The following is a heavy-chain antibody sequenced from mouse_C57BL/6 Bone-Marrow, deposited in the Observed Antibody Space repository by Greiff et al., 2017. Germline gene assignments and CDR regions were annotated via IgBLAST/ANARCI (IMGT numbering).Heavy chain of an antibody. D-gene: IGHD2-4*01. CDR3: ASYDYLYYFDY. V-gene: IGHV1-82*01. J-gene: IGHJ2*01. Sequence: QVQLKESGPELVKPGASVKISCKASGYAFSSSWMNWVKQRPGKGLEWIGRIYPGDGDTNYNGKFKGKATLTADKSSSTAYMQLSSLTSEDSAVYFCASYDYLYYFDYWGQGTTLTVSS. CDR1: GYAFSSSW. CDR2: IYPGDGDT.